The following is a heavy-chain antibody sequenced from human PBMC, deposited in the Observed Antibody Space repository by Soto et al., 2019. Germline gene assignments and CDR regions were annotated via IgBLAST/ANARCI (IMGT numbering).Heavy chain of an antibody. Sequence: SETLSLTCTVSGGSISSYYWSWIRQPPGKGLEWIGYIYYSGSTNYNPSPKSRVTISVDTSKNQISLKLSSVTAADTAVYYCAGQPLPGIAVAGPYYMDVWGKGTTVTVSS. J-gene: IGHJ6*03. CDR1: GGSISSYY. CDR2: IYYSGST. V-gene: IGHV4-59*08. CDR3: AGQPLPGIAVAGPYYMDV. D-gene: IGHD6-19*01.